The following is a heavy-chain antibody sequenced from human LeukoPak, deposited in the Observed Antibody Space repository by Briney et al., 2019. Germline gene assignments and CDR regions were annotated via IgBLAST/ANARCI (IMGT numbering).Heavy chain of an antibody. D-gene: IGHD1-20*01. J-gene: IGHJ4*02. Sequence: PGGSLRLSCAASGFTFSNYWMHWVRQVPGKGLVWISRINSDGSATSYADSVKGRFTISRDNAKNTLYLQMSSLRAEDTAVYYCAKPKDNSLYCFDYWGQGTLVTVSS. CDR2: INSDGSAT. CDR3: AKPKDNSLYCFDY. V-gene: IGHV3-74*01. CDR1: GFTFSNYW.